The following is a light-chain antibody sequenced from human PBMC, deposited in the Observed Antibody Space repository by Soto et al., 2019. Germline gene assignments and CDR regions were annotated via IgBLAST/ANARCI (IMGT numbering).Light chain of an antibody. V-gene: IGKV1D-12*01. CDR2: AAS. Sequence: DIQMSQSPSSVSASVGDTVIITCRASQDIRRWLTWYQQKPGKPPKLLIYAASNLHTGVPSRFSGRGSGTDFTLTITSLQPEDFATYSCQQAHSFPYTFGQGTKLDI. J-gene: IGKJ2*01. CDR1: QDIRRW. CDR3: QQAHSFPYT.